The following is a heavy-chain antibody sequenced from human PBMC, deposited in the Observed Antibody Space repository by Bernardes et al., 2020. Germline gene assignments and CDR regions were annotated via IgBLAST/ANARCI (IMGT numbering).Heavy chain of an antibody. V-gene: IGHV3-21*01. D-gene: IGHD2-2*01. CDR1: GFTFSSYT. CDR2: ISSSSSYK. J-gene: IGHJ4*02. Sequence: GGSLRLSCAASGFTFSSYTMTWVRQAPGKGLEWVSYISSSSSYKYYADSLKGRFTISRDNAKNSLYLQMSSLRAEDTAVYYCARYCSSTSCPIDYWGQGTLVTVSS. CDR3: ARYCSSTSCPIDY.